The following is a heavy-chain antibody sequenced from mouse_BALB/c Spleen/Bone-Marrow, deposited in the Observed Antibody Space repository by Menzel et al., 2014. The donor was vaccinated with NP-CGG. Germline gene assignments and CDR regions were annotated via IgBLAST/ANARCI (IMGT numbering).Heavy chain of an antibody. CDR3: SRHVGNPYAMDY. Sequence: EVKVVESGGGLVQPGGSLKLSCAASGFTFSSYTMSWVRQTPEKRLEWVAYISNGGGSTSYPDTVKGRFTISRDNAKNTLYLQMSSLKSEDTAMYYCSRHVGNPYAMDYLGQGTSVTVSS. CDR2: ISNGGGST. D-gene: IGHD3-1*01. J-gene: IGHJ4*01. CDR1: GFTFSSYT. V-gene: IGHV5-12-2*01.